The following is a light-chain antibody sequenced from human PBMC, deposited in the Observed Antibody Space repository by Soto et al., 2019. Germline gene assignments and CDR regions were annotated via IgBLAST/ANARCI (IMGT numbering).Light chain of an antibody. Sequence: EIVLTQSPATLSLSPGERATLSCRATQSVSSYLAWYQQKAGQAPRLLIYDASNRAAGIPGRFSGSGSGTDFTLTISCLEPEDFGVYYCQQRSNWIFTFGPGTKVDIK. CDR2: DAS. CDR1: QSVSSY. V-gene: IGKV3-11*01. CDR3: QQRSNWIFT. J-gene: IGKJ3*01.